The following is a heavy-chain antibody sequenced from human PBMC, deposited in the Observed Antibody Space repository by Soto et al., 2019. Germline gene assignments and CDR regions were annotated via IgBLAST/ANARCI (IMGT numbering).Heavy chain of an antibody. CDR3: ARGGIVVVPAPHLFAY. V-gene: IGHV1-2*04. Sequence: QVQLVQSGAEVKKPGASVKVSCKASGYTFTGYYMHWVRQAPGQGLEWMGWINPNSGGTNYAQKFQGWVTMTRDTXIXKAYVELSRLRSDDTAVYYCARGGIVVVPAPHLFAYWGQGTLVTVSS. CDR1: GYTFTGYY. CDR2: INPNSGGT. J-gene: IGHJ4*02. D-gene: IGHD2-2*01.